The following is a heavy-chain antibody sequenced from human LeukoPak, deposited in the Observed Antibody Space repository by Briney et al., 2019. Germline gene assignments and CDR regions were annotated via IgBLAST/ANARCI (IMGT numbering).Heavy chain of an antibody. CDR1: GFTFSTYS. CDR2: ISTINTI. D-gene: IGHD2/OR15-2a*01. V-gene: IGHV3-48*02. Sequence: GGSLRLSCAASGFTFSTYSMNWVRQAPGKGLEWVSYISTINTISYADSVKGRFTISRDNVRKSLYLQMDSLRDEDAAVYYCARVKYFDFWGQGTLVTVSS. CDR3: ARVKYFDF. J-gene: IGHJ4*02.